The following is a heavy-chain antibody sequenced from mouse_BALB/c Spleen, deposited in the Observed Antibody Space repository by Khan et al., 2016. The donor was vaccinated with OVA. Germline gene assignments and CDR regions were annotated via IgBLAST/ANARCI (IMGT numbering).Heavy chain of an antibody. CDR1: GYAFSSYW. Sequence: QVQLQQSGAELVRPGSSVKISYKASGYAFSSYWMNWVKQRPGQGLEWIGQIYPGDGDTNYNGKFKGKATLTADKSSSTAYMQLSSLTSEDSAVYFWARHYVMDYWGQGTSVTVSS. V-gene: IGHV1-80*01. CDR3: ARHYVMDY. CDR2: IYPGDGDT. J-gene: IGHJ4*01.